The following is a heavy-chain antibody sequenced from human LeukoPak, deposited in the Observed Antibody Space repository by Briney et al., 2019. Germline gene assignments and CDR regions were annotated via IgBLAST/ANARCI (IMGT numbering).Heavy chain of an antibody. CDR1: GFTFDDYG. V-gene: IGHV3-48*03. CDR3: ARGGYDSSGYYFAYDY. D-gene: IGHD3-22*01. Sequence: GGSLRLSCAASGFTFDDYGMNWVRQAPGKGLEWVSYISSSGSTIYYADSVKGRFTISRDNAKNSLYLQMNSLRAEDTAVYYCARGGYDSSGYYFAYDYWGQGTLVTVSS. CDR2: ISSSGSTI. J-gene: IGHJ4*02.